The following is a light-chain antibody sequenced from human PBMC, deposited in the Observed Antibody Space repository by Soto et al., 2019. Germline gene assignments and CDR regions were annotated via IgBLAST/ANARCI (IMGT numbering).Light chain of an antibody. CDR1: QSVRGN. CDR2: GAS. CDR3: QQYNNWPPWT. V-gene: IGKV3D-15*01. J-gene: IGKJ1*01. Sequence: EIVMAQSPATLSVSPGEGATLSCRASQSVRGNLAWYQQKPGQAPRLLIYGASTRASGIPTRFSGAGSGAEFTLTISSLQSEDSAVYYCQQYNNWPPWTFGQGTKVEIK.